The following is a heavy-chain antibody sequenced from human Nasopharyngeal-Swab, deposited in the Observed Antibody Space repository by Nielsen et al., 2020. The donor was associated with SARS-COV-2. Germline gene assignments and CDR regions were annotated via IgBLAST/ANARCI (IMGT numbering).Heavy chain of an antibody. J-gene: IGHJ6*02. V-gene: IGHV3-21*01. CDR1: GFTFSSYA. CDR3: ALVDYYGMDV. CDR2: ISSSSSYI. Sequence: GESLKISCAASGFTFSSYAMSWVRQAPGKGLEWVSSISSSSSYIYYADSVKGRFTISRDNAKNSLYLQMNSLRAEDTAVYYCALVDYYGMDVWGQGTTVTVSS. D-gene: IGHD1-26*01.